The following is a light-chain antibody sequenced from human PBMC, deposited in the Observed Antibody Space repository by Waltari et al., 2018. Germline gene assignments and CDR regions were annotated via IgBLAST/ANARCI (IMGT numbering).Light chain of an antibody. Sequence: SYDLTQAPSVSVSPGQTATISCSGDKLGDTHVCWYQQTPGHSPLLVIYQDSKRPSGIPERFSGSNSGNTATLTISGTQALDEADYYCQAWDSRTVVFGGGTKLTVL. V-gene: IGLV3-1*01. CDR3: QAWDSRTVV. CDR1: KLGDTH. J-gene: IGLJ2*01. CDR2: QDS.